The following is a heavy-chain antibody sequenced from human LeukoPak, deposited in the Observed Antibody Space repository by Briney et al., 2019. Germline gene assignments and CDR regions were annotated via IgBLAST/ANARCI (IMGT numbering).Heavy chain of an antibody. CDR2: INPNSGGT. CDR3: ARGNYDFWSGYTFDY. D-gene: IGHD3-3*01. J-gene: IGHJ4*02. CDR1: GYTFTSYY. V-gene: IGHV1-2*02. Sequence: ASVKVSCKASGYTFTSYYMHWVRQAPGQGLEWMGWINPNSGGTNYAQKFQGRVTMTRDTSISTAYMELSRLRSDDTAVYYCARGNYDFWSGYTFDYWGQGTLVTVSS.